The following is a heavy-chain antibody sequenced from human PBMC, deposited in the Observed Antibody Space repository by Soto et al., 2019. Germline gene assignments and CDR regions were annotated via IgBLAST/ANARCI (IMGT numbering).Heavy chain of an antibody. CDR3: ARGYSSSWRDAFDI. Sequence: SVKVSCKASGYTFTGYYMHWVRQAPGQGLEWMGWINPNSGGTNYAQKFQGWVTMTRDTSISTAYMELSRLRSDDTAVYYCARGYSSSWRDAFDIWGQGTMVTVSS. CDR2: INPNSGGT. D-gene: IGHD6-13*01. CDR1: GYTFTGYY. J-gene: IGHJ3*02. V-gene: IGHV1-2*04.